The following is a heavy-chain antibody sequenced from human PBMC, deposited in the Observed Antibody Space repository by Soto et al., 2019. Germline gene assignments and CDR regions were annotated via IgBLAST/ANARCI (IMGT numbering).Heavy chain of an antibody. D-gene: IGHD2-15*01. V-gene: IGHV3-21*01. CDR1: GFTFSSYS. CDR2: ISSSSSYI. CDR3: ARWEEYCSGGSCYSTNYYYYYYMDV. Sequence: GGSLRLSCAASGFTFSSYSMNWVRQAPGKGLEWVSSISSSSSYIYYADSVKGRFTISRDNAKNSLYLQMNSLRAEDTAVYYCARWEEYCSGGSCYSTNYYYYYYMDVWGKGTTVTVSS. J-gene: IGHJ6*03.